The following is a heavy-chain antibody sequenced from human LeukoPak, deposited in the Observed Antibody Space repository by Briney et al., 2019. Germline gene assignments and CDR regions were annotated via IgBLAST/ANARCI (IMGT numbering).Heavy chain of an antibody. J-gene: IGHJ4*02. V-gene: IGHV3-48*03. Sequence: GGSLRLSCAASGFTFSSYEMNWVRQAPGKGLEWVSYISSSGSTIYYADSVKGRFTISRDNAKNSLYLQMNSLRAEDTAVYYCAMVTATYGYWGQGTLVTVSS. CDR2: ISSSGSTI. D-gene: IGHD2-21*02. CDR3: AMVTATYGY. CDR1: GFTFSSYE.